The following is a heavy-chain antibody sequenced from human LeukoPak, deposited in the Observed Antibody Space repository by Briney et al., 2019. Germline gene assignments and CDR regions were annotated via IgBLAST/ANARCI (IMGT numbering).Heavy chain of an antibody. CDR3: ARGYYDFWSGSSNWFDP. D-gene: IGHD3-3*01. CDR2: IYYSGSA. V-gene: IGHV4-59*12. J-gene: IGHJ5*02. CDR1: GGSISSYY. Sequence: PSETLSLTCSVSGGSISSYYWSWLRQPPGKGLEWIGYIYYSGSANYNPSLKSRVTTSVDTSKNQFSLKLSSVTAADTAVYYCARGYYDFWSGSSNWFDPWGQGTLVTVSS.